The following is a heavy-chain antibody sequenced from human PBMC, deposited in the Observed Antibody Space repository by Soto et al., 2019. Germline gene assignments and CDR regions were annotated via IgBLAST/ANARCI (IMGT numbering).Heavy chain of an antibody. D-gene: IGHD2-15*01. CDR2: ISPYNGNT. Sequence: QVQLVQSGAEVKKPGASVKVSCKASGYTFTSYGISWVRQAPGQGLVWMGWISPYNGNTNYAQKLQGRVTMTTDTSTSTAYMELRSLRSDDTAVYYCARGGLGYCRGGSCPKTWFDPWGQGTLVTVSS. J-gene: IGHJ5*02. CDR3: ARGGLGYCRGGSCPKTWFDP. V-gene: IGHV1-18*01. CDR1: GYTFTSYG.